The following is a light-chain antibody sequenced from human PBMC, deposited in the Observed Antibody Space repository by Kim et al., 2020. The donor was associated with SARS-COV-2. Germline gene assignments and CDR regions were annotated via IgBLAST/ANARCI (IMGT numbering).Light chain of an antibody. V-gene: IGLV2-14*04. CDR3: SSYTSSSTYV. CDR1: SSDFGGYNY. Sequence: GQSYTISCTGTSSDFGGYNYVAWYQQHPGKAPQLMIYDVSKRPSGVSNRFSGSKSGNTASLTISGLQAEDEADYYCSSYTSSSTYVFGTGTKVTVL. J-gene: IGLJ1*01. CDR2: DVS.